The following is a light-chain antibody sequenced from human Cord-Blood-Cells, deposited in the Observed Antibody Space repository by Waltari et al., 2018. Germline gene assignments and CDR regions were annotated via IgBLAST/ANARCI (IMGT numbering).Light chain of an antibody. J-gene: IGLJ2*01. CDR1: SSDVGGYTY. V-gene: IGLV2-8*01. CDR2: EVS. Sequence: QSALTQPPSASGSPGQSVTISCTGTSSDVGGYTYVPWYQQHPGKAPKLMIYEVSKRPSGVPDRFSGSKSSNTASLTVSGLQAEDEADYYCSSYAGSNNLVFGGGTKLTVL. CDR3: SSYAGSNNLV.